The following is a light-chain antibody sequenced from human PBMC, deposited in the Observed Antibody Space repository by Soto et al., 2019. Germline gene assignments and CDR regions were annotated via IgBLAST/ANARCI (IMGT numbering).Light chain of an antibody. CDR3: QQYGRSPRT. V-gene: IGKV3-20*01. Sequence: EIVLTQSPGTLSLSPGERATLSCRASQSVSSTSLAWYQQKPGQAPRLLIYGASSRATGIPDRFSGSGSATDFTLTISRLEPEDFAVYYCQQYGRSPRTFGQGTKVDIK. J-gene: IGKJ1*01. CDR2: GAS. CDR1: QSVSSTS.